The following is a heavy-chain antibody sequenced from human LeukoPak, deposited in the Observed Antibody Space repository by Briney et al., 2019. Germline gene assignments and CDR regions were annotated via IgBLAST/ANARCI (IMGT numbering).Heavy chain of an antibody. CDR3: ARGHYDMDV. V-gene: IGHV3-7*05. CDR2: INEDGGQK. Sequence: GGSLRLSCAASGLTLSRHWMSWVRQAPGKGLEWVANINEDGGQKHHVDSVKGRFSISRDNAKNSLNLQMNSLRAEDTAVYYCARGHYDMDVWGQGTPVTVSS. J-gene: IGHJ6*02. CDR1: GLTLSRHW.